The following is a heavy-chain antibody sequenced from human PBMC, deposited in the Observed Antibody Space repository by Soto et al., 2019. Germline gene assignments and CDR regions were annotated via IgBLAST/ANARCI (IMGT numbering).Heavy chain of an antibody. CDR2: INHSGST. CDR3: ARDIKGALDYADYTDYYYYGMDV. D-gene: IGHD4-17*01. Sequence: SETLSLTCAVYGGSFSGYYWSWIRQPPGKGLEWIGEINHSGSTNYNPSLKSRVTISVDTSKNQFSLKLSSVTAADTAVYFCARDIKGALDYADYTDYYYYGMDVWGQGTTVTISS. V-gene: IGHV4-34*01. CDR1: GGSFSGYY. J-gene: IGHJ6*02.